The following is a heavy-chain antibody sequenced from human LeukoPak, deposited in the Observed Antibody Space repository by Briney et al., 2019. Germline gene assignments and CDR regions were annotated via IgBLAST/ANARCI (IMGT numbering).Heavy chain of an antibody. J-gene: IGHJ4*02. Sequence: SETLSLTCTVPHGSIITYNWTSIRPPPGKGLWWIGDIDYSGSTNYNPSVKSRVTISVDTSKNQFSLTLRSVTAADTAVYFCARSLQWEPSYGYWGQGTLVTVSS. V-gene: IGHV4-59*01. CDR1: HGSIITYN. CDR3: ARSLQWEPSYGY. CDR2: IDYSGST. D-gene: IGHD1-26*01.